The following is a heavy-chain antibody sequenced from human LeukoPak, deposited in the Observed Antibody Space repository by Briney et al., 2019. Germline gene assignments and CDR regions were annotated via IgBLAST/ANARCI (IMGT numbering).Heavy chain of an antibody. D-gene: IGHD3-3*02. J-gene: IGHJ6*04. Sequence: ASVKVSCKASGYTFTGYYMHWVRQAPGQGLEWMGWISAYSGKTNYAQKLKARVTMTIDTPTSTAYMELRSLRSDDTAVYYCARCLSSTRVLDKMDVWGKGTTVTISS. CDR1: GYTFTGYY. CDR3: ARCLSSTRVLDKMDV. V-gene: IGHV1-18*04. CDR2: ISAYSGKT.